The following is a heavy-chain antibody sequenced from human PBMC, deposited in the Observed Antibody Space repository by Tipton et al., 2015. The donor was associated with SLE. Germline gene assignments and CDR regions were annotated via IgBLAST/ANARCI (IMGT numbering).Heavy chain of an antibody. CDR2: IYYSGST. CDR3: ARGCGFEASFWFDP. J-gene: IGHJ5*02. Sequence: TLSLTCTVSGGSISSGDYYWSWIRQPPGKGLEWIGYIYYSGSTYYNPSLKSRVTISVDTSKNQFSLRLSSVTAADTAVYYCARGCGFEASFWFDPWGQGTLVTVSS. V-gene: IGHV4-30-4*01. D-gene: IGHD3-10*01. CDR1: GGSISSGDYY.